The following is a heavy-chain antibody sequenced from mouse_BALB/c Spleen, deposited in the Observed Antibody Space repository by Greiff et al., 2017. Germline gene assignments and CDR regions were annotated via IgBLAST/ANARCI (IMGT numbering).Heavy chain of an antibody. V-gene: IGHV5-9-4*01. CDR2: ISSGGSYT. CDR1: GFTFSSYA. Sequence: EVQLVESGGGLVKPGGSLKLSCAASGFTFSSYAMSWVRQSPEKRLEWVAEISSGGSYTYYPDTVTGRFTISRDNAKNTLYLEMSSLRSEDTAMYYCARVTTVVSYYAMDYWGQGTSVTVSS. D-gene: IGHD1-1*01. CDR3: ARVTTVVSYYAMDY. J-gene: IGHJ4*01.